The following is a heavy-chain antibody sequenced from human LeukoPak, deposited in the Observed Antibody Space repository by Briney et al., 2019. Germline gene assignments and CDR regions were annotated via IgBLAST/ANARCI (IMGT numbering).Heavy chain of an antibody. Sequence: GGSLRLSCAASGFTFSSYSMNWVRQAPGKGLEWVSYISSSSSTIYYADSVKGRFTISRDNAKNSLYLQMNSLRAEGTAVYYCARELRTYYYDSSGYYPPLDYWGQGTLVTVSS. CDR1: GFTFSSYS. CDR3: ARELRTYYYDSSGYYPPLDY. CDR2: ISSSSSTI. D-gene: IGHD3-22*01. V-gene: IGHV3-48*01. J-gene: IGHJ4*02.